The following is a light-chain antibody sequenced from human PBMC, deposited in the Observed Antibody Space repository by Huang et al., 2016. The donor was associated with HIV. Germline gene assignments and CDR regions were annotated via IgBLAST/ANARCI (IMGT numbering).Light chain of an antibody. Sequence: EIVMTQSPATLSVSPGERATLPCRASQSVSSNLAWYQQKPGQAPRLLIYGASTRATGIPARCSGSGSGTEFTLTISSLQSEDFAVYYCQQYNNWPPLITFGQGTRLEIK. V-gene: IGKV3-15*01. CDR2: GAS. CDR1: QSVSSN. CDR3: QQYNNWPPLIT. J-gene: IGKJ5*01.